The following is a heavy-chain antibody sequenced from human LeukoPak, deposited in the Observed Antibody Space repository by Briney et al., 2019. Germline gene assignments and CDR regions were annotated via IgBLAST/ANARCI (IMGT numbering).Heavy chain of an antibody. CDR2: INSDGSYT. V-gene: IGHV3-74*01. D-gene: IGHD6-13*01. Sequence: GGSLRLSCAASGFTFSSYWMHWVRQAPGKGLVWVSRINSDGSYTSCADSVKGRFTISRDNAKNTLYLQMNSLGAEDTAVYYCARGSTGYSSSWYNYWGQGTLVTVSS. CDR3: ARGSTGYSSSWYNY. J-gene: IGHJ4*02. CDR1: GFTFSSYW.